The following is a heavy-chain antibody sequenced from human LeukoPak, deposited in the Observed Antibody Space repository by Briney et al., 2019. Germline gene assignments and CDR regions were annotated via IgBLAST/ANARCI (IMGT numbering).Heavy chain of an antibody. D-gene: IGHD3-10*01. CDR1: GYSFTSYW. J-gene: IGHJ4*02. CDR2: IYPGDSDI. Sequence: HGESLKISCKGSGYSFTSYWIGWVHQMPGKGLEWMGIIYPGDSDIRYSPSFQGQVTISADKSISTAYLQWSSLKASDTAMYYCARRMWEGFGDFDYWGQGTLVTVSS. CDR3: ARRMWEGFGDFDY. V-gene: IGHV5-51*07.